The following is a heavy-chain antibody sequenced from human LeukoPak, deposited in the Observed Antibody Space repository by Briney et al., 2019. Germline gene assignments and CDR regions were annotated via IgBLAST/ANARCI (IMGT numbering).Heavy chain of an antibody. CDR2: INSGGST. J-gene: IGHJ6*02. CDR3: ARGYCSGGSCYYYGMDV. Sequence: GGALRLSCAASGFTVSSNYMSWVRQAPGKGLEWVSVINSGGSTYYVDSVKGRFTISRDNSKNTLYLQMNSLRAEDTAVYYCARGYCSGGSCYYYGMDVWGQGTTVTVSS. CDR1: GFTVSSNY. V-gene: IGHV3-53*01. D-gene: IGHD2-15*01.